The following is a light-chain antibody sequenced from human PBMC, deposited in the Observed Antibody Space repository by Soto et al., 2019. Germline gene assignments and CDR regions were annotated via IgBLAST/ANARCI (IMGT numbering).Light chain of an antibody. Sequence: QSALTQPPSVSGSPGQSVTISGTGTSSDVGSYNRVSWYQQPPGTAPKLIIYEVTNRPSGVPVRFSGPKSANMASLTISGLQAEDEADYYCASYTSSRVRVFGGGTQLTVL. V-gene: IGLV2-18*02. CDR3: ASYTSSRVRV. J-gene: IGLJ7*01. CDR2: EVT. CDR1: SSDVGSYNR.